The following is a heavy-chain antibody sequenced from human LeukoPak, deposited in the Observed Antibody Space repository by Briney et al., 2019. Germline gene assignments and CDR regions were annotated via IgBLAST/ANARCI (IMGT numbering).Heavy chain of an antibody. Sequence: SETLCLTCAVYGGSFSGYYWSWIRQPPGKGLEWIGEINHSGSTNYNPSLKSRVTISVDTPKNQFSLKLSSVTAADTALYYCAIRFGRLEAGGTPFDSWGQGTLVTVSS. D-gene: IGHD6-13*01. CDR2: INHSGST. CDR1: GGSFSGYY. J-gene: IGHJ4*02. CDR3: AIRFGRLEAGGTPFDS. V-gene: IGHV4-34*01.